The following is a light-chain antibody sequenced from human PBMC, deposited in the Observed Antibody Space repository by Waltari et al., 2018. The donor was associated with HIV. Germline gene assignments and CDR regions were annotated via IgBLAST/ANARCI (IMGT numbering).Light chain of an antibody. CDR3: SSYAGSINVL. Sequence: QSALTQPPSASGSPGQSVTISCTGPSRDAGGFNYSLWYQQHPGKAPKLLIAEVSRRPSGVPDRFSGSKSGNTASLTVSGLQTEDEADYYCSSYAGSINVLFGGGTKLAVL. CDR1: SRDAGGFNY. CDR2: EVS. V-gene: IGLV2-8*01. J-gene: IGLJ2*01.